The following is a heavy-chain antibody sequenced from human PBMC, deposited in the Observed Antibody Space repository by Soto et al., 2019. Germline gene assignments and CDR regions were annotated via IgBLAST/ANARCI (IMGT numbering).Heavy chain of an antibody. J-gene: IGHJ4*02. CDR2: IKQDGSQK. D-gene: IGHD2-2*01. V-gene: IGHV3-7*03. CDR1: GFTFSSYW. Sequence: GGSLRLSCADSGFTFSSYWMSWVRQAPGKGLEWVAYIKQDGSQKDYVDSVKGRFTISRDNAKNSLYLQMNSLRAEDTAVYYCATYHPFDYWGQGTLVTVS. CDR3: ATYHPFDY.